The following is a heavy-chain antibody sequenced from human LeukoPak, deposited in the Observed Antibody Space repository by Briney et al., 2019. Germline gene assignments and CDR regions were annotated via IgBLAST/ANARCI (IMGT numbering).Heavy chain of an antibody. CDR2: IKQDGSEK. Sequence: GGSLRLSCAASGLTFSNYWMTWVRQAPGKGLEWVANIKQDGSEKYYVDSVKGRFTISRDNAKNSLYLQTNSLRAEDTAVYYCARSETTYYYDSSVYFYYYGMDVWGQGTTVTVSS. CDR1: GLTFSNYW. CDR3: ARSETTYYYDSSVYFYYYGMDV. V-gene: IGHV3-7*01. D-gene: IGHD3-22*01. J-gene: IGHJ6*02.